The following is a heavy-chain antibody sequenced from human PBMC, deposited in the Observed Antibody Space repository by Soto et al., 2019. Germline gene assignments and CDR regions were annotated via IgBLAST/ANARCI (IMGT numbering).Heavy chain of an antibody. CDR3: ASHDYGDYSHYYGMDV. D-gene: IGHD4-17*01. CDR2: IYSGGST. CDR1: GFTVSSNY. J-gene: IGHJ6*02. V-gene: IGHV3-66*04. Sequence: EVQLVESGGGLVQPGGSLRLSCAASGFTVSSNYMSWVRQAPGKGLEWVSVIYSGGSTYYADSVKGRFTIYRDNSKNTLYLQMNSLRAENTAVYYCASHDYGDYSHYYGMDVWGQGTTVTVSS.